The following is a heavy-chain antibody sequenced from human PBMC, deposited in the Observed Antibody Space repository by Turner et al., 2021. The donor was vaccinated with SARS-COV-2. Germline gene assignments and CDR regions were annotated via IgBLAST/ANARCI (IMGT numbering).Heavy chain of an antibody. CDR2: ISYDGSNK. CDR3: AREMGQGMDV. V-gene: IGHV3-30*04. CDR1: GFTFSSYA. J-gene: IGHJ6*02. Sequence: QVQLVESGGGVVQPGRSLRPSCAASGFTFSSYAMHWVRQAPGKGLEWVGLISYDGSNKYYADSVKGRFTISRDNSKNTLYLQMNSLRAEDTAVYYCAREMGQGMDVWGQGTTVTVSS. D-gene: IGHD3-16*01.